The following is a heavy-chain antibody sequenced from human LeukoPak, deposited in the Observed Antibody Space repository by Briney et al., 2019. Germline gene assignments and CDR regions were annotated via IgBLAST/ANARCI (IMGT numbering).Heavy chain of an antibody. CDR1: GFTFSSYS. CDR3: AKDIYGGNWPNDY. J-gene: IGHJ4*02. CDR2: ISSSSSYI. D-gene: IGHD4-23*01. V-gene: IGHV3-21*01. Sequence: PGGSLRLSCAASGFTFSSYSMNWVRQAPGQGLEWVSSISSSSSYIYYADSVKGRFTISRDNAKNSLYLQMNSLRAEDTAVYYCAKDIYGGNWPNDYWGQGTLVTVSS.